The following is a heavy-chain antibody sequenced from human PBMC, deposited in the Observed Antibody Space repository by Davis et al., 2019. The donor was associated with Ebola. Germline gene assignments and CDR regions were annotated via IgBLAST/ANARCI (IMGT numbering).Heavy chain of an antibody. Sequence: PGGSLRLSCAASGFTFSNYDMSWVRHVPGKGLEWVSTISASEGHTHYSDSVRGRFTISRDNSKNTLYLQMNSLRAEDTATYYCAREIPSGLVYLDYWGQGTLVTVSS. CDR1: GFTFSNYD. J-gene: IGHJ4*02. CDR2: ISASEGHT. D-gene: IGHD3/OR15-3a*01. CDR3: AREIPSGLVYLDY. V-gene: IGHV3-23*01.